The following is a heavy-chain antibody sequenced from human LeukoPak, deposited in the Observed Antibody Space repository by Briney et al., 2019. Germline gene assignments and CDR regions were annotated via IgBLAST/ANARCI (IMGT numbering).Heavy chain of an antibody. CDR2: IYYSGST. CDR3: ASAGNFWSGLDY. J-gene: IGHJ4*02. CDR1: GFTFSNHD. Sequence: LRLSCAASGFTFSNHDMNWVRQAPGKGLEWIGYIYYSGSTYYNPSLKSRVTISVDTSKNQFSLKLSSVTAADTAVYYCASAGNFWSGLDYWGQGTLVTVSS. D-gene: IGHD3-3*01. V-gene: IGHV4-31*02.